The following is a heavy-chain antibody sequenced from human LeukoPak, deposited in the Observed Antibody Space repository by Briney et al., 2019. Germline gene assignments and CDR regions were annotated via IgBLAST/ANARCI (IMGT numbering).Heavy chain of an antibody. V-gene: IGHV3-48*01. Sequence: GGSLRLSCAASGFTFSSYSMNRVRQAPGKGLECVSYIRSRSSTIYYADSVKGRFTISRDNVKNSLYLQMNSLRAEDTAIYYCARDFGSSSPYYFDYWGQGTLVTVSS. CDR2: IRSRSSTI. CDR3: ARDFGSSSPYYFDY. D-gene: IGHD6-6*01. J-gene: IGHJ4*02. CDR1: GFTFSSYS.